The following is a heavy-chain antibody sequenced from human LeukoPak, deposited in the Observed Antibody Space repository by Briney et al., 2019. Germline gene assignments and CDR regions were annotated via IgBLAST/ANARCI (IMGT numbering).Heavy chain of an antibody. V-gene: IGHV5-51*01. CDR2: IYPGDSDT. CDR3: ARQGNLAVAGMRIYYFDY. J-gene: IGHJ4*02. CDR1: GYSFTSYW. Sequence: GESLKISCKGSGYSFTSYWIGWVRQMPGKGLEWMGIIYPGDSDTRYSPSFQGQVTISADKSISTAYLQWSSLRASDTAMYYCARQGNLAVAGMRIYYFDYWGQGTLVTVSS. D-gene: IGHD6-19*01.